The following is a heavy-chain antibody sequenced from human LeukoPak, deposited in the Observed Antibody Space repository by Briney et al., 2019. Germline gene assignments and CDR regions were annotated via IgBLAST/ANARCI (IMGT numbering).Heavy chain of an antibody. J-gene: IGHJ4*02. D-gene: IGHD2-21*01. CDR3: ARGLRWAKHIVAY. CDR2: MNPNSGNT. Sequence: GASVKVSCKASGYTFTSYDINWVRQATGQGLEWMGWMNPNSGNTGYAQKFQGRVTISRNTSISTAYMELSSLRSEDTAVYYCARGLRWAKHIVAYWGQGTLVTVSS. CDR1: GYTFTSYD. V-gene: IGHV1-8*03.